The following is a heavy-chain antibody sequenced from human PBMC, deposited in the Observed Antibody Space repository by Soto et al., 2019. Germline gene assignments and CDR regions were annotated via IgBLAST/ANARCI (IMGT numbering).Heavy chain of an antibody. D-gene: IGHD3-10*01. CDR3: TKDEAGSPFRY. J-gene: IGHJ4*02. Sequence: SETLSLTCAVSGGSMKTTNWWSWVRQPPARGLEWIGEVFHSGITRYNPSLKSRATVSVDTSKNQFFLNLASVTAADTAVYYCTKDEAGSPFRYWGQGALVTVSS. V-gene: IGHV4-4*02. CDR2: VFHSGIT. CDR1: GGSMKTTNW.